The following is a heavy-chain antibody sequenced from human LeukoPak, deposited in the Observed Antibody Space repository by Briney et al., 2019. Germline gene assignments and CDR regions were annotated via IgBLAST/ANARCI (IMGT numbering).Heavy chain of an antibody. CDR1: GYTFTNYD. CDR3: ASKSGYSF. Sequence: ASVKVSCKTSGYTFTNYDINWVRQATGQGLEWMGWMNPNSGNTGYAQNFQGRVTMTRDTSISTAYMELSSLRSEDKAVYYCASKSGYSFWGQGTLVTVSS. D-gene: IGHD5-12*01. J-gene: IGHJ4*02. CDR2: MNPNSGNT. V-gene: IGHV1-8*01.